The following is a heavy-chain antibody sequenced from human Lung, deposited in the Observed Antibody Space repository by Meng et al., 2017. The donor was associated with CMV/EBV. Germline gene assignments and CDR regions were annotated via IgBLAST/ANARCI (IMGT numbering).Heavy chain of an antibody. D-gene: IGHD3-3*01. J-gene: IGHJ4*02. Sequence: AXVXVSXXASGYTFTGYYMHWVRQAPGQGLEWMGWINPNSGGTNYAQKFQGRVTMTRDTSISTAYMELSRLRSDDTAVYYCVRDPPEDFWSGYYTTGTDYWGQGTLVXVSS. CDR3: VRDPPEDFWSGYYTTGTDY. CDR1: GYTFTGYY. V-gene: IGHV1-2*02. CDR2: INPNSGGT.